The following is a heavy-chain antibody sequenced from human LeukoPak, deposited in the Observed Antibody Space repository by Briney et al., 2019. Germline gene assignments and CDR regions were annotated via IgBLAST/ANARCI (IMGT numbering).Heavy chain of an antibody. J-gene: IGHJ4*02. CDR1: GGSVNSYF. V-gene: IGHV4-59*02. CDR2: IYYSGST. Sequence: SETLSLTCTVSGGSVNSYFWSWIRQPPGKGLEWIGYIYYSGSTNYNPSLKSRVTISVDTSKNQFSLKVSSVTAADTAVYYCARREDYFDYWGQGTLVTVSS. CDR3: ARREDYFDY. D-gene: IGHD1-26*01.